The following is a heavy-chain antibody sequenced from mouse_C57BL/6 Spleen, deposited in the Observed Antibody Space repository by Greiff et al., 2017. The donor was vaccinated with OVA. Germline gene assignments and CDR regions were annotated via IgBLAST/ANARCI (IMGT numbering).Heavy chain of an antibody. CDR1: GYTFTSYW. V-gene: IGHV1-72*01. J-gene: IGHJ3*01. Sequence: QVQLQQPGAELVKPGASVKLSCKASGYTFTSYWMHWVKQRPGRGLEWIGRIDPNSGGTKYNEKFKSKATLTVDKPSSTAYMQLSSLTSEDSAVYYCARSEAAQATLAWFAYWGQGTLVTVSA. D-gene: IGHD3-2*02. CDR3: ARSEAAQATLAWFAY. CDR2: IDPNSGGT.